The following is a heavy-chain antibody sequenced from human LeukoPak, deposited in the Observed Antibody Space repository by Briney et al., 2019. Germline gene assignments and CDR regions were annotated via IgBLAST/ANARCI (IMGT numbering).Heavy chain of an antibody. J-gene: IGHJ3*02. V-gene: IGHV3-23*01. CDR3: ARGGYYDSKDAFDI. CDR1: RFTFSTFA. Sequence: RGSLRLSCAASRFTFSTFAMNWGRQAPGRGLEWVSGISGTGSNTYYADSVKGRFTIFRDNSKNTLYLQMNSLRAEDTAVYYCARGGYYDSKDAFDIWGQGTMVTVSS. D-gene: IGHD3-22*01. CDR2: ISGTGSNT.